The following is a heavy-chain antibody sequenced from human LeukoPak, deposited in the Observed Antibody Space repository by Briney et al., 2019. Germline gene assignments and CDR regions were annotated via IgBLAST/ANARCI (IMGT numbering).Heavy chain of an antibody. CDR2: INPNSGGT. J-gene: IGHJ3*02. D-gene: IGHD2-2*01. V-gene: IGHV1-2*02. CDR1: GYTFTGYY. Sequence: GASVKVSCKASGYTFTGYYMHWVRQAPGQGLEWMGWINPNSGGTNYAQKFQGRVTMTRDTPISTAYMELSRLRSDDTAVYYCARVGVVVPAALDAFDIWGQGTMVTVSS. CDR3: ARVGVVVPAALDAFDI.